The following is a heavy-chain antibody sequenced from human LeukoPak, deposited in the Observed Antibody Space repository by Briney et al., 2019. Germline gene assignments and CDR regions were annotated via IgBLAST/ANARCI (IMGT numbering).Heavy chain of an antibody. Sequence: PSETLSLTCTVSGGSISSSGYYWGWIRQPPGKGLEWIASIYYSGSTYYHPSLKSRVTISVDTSKNQLSLKLSSRTAADTAVYYCARHEYSGSYYGLSWFDPWGQGTLVTVSS. J-gene: IGHJ5*02. CDR2: IYYSGST. CDR1: GGSISSSGYY. V-gene: IGHV4-39*01. D-gene: IGHD1-26*01. CDR3: ARHEYSGSYYGLSWFDP.